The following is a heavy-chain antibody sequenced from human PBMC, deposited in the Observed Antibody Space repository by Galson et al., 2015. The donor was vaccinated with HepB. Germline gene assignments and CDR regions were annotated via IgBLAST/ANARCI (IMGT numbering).Heavy chain of an antibody. V-gene: IGHV2-5*02. CDR2: IYWDDDK. CDR1: GFSLSTSGVG. CDR3: AHMFYYDSSGYYFGWYFDL. Sequence: ALVKPTQTLTLTCTFSGFSLSTSGVGVGWIRQPPGKALEWLALIYWDDDKRYSPSLKSRLTITKDTSKNQVVLTMTNMDPVDTATYYCAHMFYYDSSGYYFGWYFDLWGRGTLVTVSS. D-gene: IGHD3-22*01. J-gene: IGHJ2*01.